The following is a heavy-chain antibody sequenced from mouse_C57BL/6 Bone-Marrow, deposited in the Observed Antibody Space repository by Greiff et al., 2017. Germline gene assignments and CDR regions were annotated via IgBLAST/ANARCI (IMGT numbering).Heavy chain of an antibody. CDR2: ISGGGGNT. Sequence: EVMLVESGGGLVKPGGSLTLSCAVSGFTFSSYTMSWVRQTPEKRLQWVAAISGGGGNTYYPDSVKGRFTISRDNDKNILYLQMSSLRSEDTALYYCSRQVTTVLATKYFDVWGTGTTVTVSS. CDR1: GFTFSSYT. D-gene: IGHD1-1*01. V-gene: IGHV5-9*01. CDR3: SRQVTTVLATKYFDV. J-gene: IGHJ1*03.